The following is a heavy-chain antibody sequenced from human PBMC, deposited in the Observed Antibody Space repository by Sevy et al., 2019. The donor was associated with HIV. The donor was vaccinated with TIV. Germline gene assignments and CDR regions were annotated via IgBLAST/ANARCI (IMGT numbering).Heavy chain of an antibody. CDR2: ISGSGGST. CDR1: GFTFSSYA. CDR3: AKVAYYYDSSGREDEFDY. J-gene: IGHJ4*02. V-gene: IGHV3-23*01. Sequence: GGSLRLSCAASGFTFSSYAMSWVRQAPGKGLEWVSAISGSGGSTYYADSVKGRFTISRDNSKNTLYLQMNSLTAEDTAVYYCAKVAYYYDSSGREDEFDYWGQGTLVTVSS. D-gene: IGHD3-22*01.